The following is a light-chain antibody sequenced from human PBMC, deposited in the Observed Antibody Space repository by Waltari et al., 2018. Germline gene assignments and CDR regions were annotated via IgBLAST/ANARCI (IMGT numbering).Light chain of an antibody. J-gene: IGLJ1*01. CDR2: YDS. CDR3: HVWHPDMDPGV. Sequence: SYALTQPPSVSVAPVTTARIPCGGDNIGSYSVHRYQQKPGQAPVLVIFYDSDRPSGIPGRFSGSNSGNTATLTISSVEAGDEAKYYCHVWHPDMDPGVFGPGTEVSV. V-gene: IGLV3-21*04. CDR1: NIGSYS.